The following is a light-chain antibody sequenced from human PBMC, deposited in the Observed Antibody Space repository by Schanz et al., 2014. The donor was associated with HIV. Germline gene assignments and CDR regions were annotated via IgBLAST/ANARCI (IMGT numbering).Light chain of an antibody. Sequence: QSALTQPASVSGSPGQSITISCTGTSSDVGADNSVSWYQQHPGRAPRLLVYDVTYRPSGVSNRFSASKSGITASLTISGLQAEDEADYYCQSFDSSLSAVVFGGGTKLTVL. CDR2: DVT. CDR1: SSDVGADNS. V-gene: IGLV2-14*03. CDR3: QSFDSSLSAVV. J-gene: IGLJ2*01.